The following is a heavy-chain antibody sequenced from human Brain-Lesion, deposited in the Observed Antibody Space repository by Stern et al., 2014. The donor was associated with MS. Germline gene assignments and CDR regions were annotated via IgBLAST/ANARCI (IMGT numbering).Heavy chain of an antibody. Sequence: VQLVESGPGLVKPSQTLSLTCTVSGGSISSGNYYWSWIRQPAGEGLEWIGRIYSSGSTQYNPPLRSGVTISADPPTNQFSLRLSSVTAADTAVYYCARGNYDVLTDNGGHGFDIWGQGTMVTVSS. D-gene: IGHD3-9*01. CDR1: GGSISSGNYY. J-gene: IGHJ3*02. V-gene: IGHV4-61*02. CDR2: IYSSGST. CDR3: ARGNYDVLTDNGGHGFDI.